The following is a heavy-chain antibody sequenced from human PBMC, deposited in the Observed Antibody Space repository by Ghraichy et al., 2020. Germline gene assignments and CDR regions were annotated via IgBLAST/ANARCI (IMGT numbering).Heavy chain of an antibody. CDR3: ARVGDMATISYFDY. V-gene: IGHV3-21*01. D-gene: IGHD5-24*01. J-gene: IGHJ4*02. CDR2: ISSSSSYI. CDR1: GFTFSSYS. Sequence: GESLNISCAASGFTFSSYSMNWVRQAPGKGLEWVSSISSSSSYIYYADSVKGRFTISRDNAKNSLYLQMNSLRAEDTAVYYCARVGDMATISYFDYWGQGTLVTVSS.